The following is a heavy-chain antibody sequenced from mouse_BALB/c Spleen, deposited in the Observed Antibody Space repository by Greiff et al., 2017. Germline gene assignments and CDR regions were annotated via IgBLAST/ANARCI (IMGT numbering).Heavy chain of an antibody. CDR1: GFDFSRYW. Sequence: EVKLMESGGGLVQPGGSLKLSCAASGFDFSRYWMSWVRQAPGKGLEWIGEINPDSSTINYTPSLKDKFIISRDNAKNTLYLQMSKVRSEDTALYYCARHALYDGYYVRFAYWGQGTLVTVSA. V-gene: IGHV4-1*02. D-gene: IGHD2-3*01. CDR2: INPDSSTI. CDR3: ARHALYDGYYVRFAY. J-gene: IGHJ3*01.